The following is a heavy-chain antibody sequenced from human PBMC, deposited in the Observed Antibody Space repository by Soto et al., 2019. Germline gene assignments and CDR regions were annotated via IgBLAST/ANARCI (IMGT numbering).Heavy chain of an antibody. CDR2: ISYDGSNK. Sequence: GGSLRLSCAASGFTFSSYAMHWVRQAPGKGLEWVAVISYDGSNKYYADSVKGRFTISRDNSKNTLYLQMNSLRAEDTAVYYCARDGEVDTDYYYGMDVWGQGNTVTVSS. D-gene: IGHD5-18*01. CDR1: GFTFSSYA. CDR3: ARDGEVDTDYYYGMDV. V-gene: IGHV3-30-3*01. J-gene: IGHJ6*02.